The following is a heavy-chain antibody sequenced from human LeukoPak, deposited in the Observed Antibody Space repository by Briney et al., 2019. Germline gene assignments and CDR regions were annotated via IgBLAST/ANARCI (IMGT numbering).Heavy chain of an antibody. CDR3: EGERGPPSRVGY. CDR2: INSSGSTI. CDR1: GFTFSNYE. D-gene: IGHD1-26*01. Sequence: GGSLRLSCAASGFTFSNYEMNWVRQAPGEGVEGVSYINSSGSTIYYADSVRGRFTISRDNAKNSLYLQMNSLSAEDTAVYYCEGERGPPSRVGYWGQGTLVTVSS. J-gene: IGHJ4*02. V-gene: IGHV3-48*03.